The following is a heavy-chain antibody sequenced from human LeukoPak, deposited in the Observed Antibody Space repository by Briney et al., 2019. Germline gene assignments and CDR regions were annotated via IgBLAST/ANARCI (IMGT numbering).Heavy chain of an antibody. V-gene: IGHV1-46*01. D-gene: IGHD5-24*01. CDR3: ARGKGRWGHGYNYYFDY. CDR1: GYTFTSYD. J-gene: IGHJ4*02. Sequence: ASVKVSXKASGYTFTSYDMHWVRQAPGQGLGWMGTINPSGGSTTYAQKFQGRVTMTTDTSTSTVYMELSSLRSGDTAVYYCARGKGRWGHGYNYYFDYWGQGTLVTVSS. CDR2: INPSGGST.